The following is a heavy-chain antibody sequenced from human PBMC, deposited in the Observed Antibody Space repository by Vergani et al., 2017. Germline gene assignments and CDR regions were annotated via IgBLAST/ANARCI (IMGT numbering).Heavy chain of an antibody. Sequence: EVQLVQSGAEVKKPGESLKISCKGSGYSFTSYWIGWVRQMPGKGLEWMGVIYPGDSDTRYSPSFQGQVTISADKSISTAYLQWSSLKASDTAMYYCARLADCGGDCFSSDNWFDPWGQGTLVTVSS. J-gene: IGHJ5*02. CDR2: IYPGDSDT. D-gene: IGHD2-21*02. CDR1: GYSFTSYW. CDR3: ARLADCGGDCFSSDNWFDP. V-gene: IGHV5-51*01.